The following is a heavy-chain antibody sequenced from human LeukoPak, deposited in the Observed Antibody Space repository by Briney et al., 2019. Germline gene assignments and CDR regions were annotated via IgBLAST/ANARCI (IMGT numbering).Heavy chain of an antibody. J-gene: IGHJ4*02. CDR1: GFIFNSYV. D-gene: IGHD7-27*01. CDR3: AKDRSWGLDY. Sequence: GGSLRLSCAASGFIFNSYVMSWVRQAPGKGLEWVSALSGSGESTYYADSVKGRFTISRDNSKNTLYLQMNSLRAEDTGIYYCAKDRSWGLDYWGQGTLVTVSS. V-gene: IGHV3-23*01. CDR2: LSGSGEST.